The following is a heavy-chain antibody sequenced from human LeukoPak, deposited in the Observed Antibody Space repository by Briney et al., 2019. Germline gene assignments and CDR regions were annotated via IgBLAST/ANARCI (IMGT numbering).Heavy chain of an antibody. Sequence: PSETLSLTCTISGYSLSSGYYWGWIRQPPGQGLEWIGSIYSSGNTYYNPSLKSRVTLSVDRYKNQFSLKLSSVTAADTAVYYCARGSGGDGSGSLWGRGTLVTVSS. CDR2: IYSSGNT. CDR3: ARGSGGDGSGSL. D-gene: IGHD3-10*01. CDR1: GYSLSSGYY. V-gene: IGHV4-38-2*02. J-gene: IGHJ4*02.